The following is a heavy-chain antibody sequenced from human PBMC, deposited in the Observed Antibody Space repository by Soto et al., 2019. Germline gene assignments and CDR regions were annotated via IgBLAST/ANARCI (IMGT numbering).Heavy chain of an antibody. V-gene: IGHV3-23*01. J-gene: IGHJ4*02. Sequence: EVQLLESGGGLVQPGGSLRLSCVASRFSVSSYEMSWVRQAAGKGLEWVSRVSLTGDRTNYAGSVKGRFTVSRDNFKNTAYLEMDSLRHEDTAIYYCARGGGYCTPTSCAIDSWGRGTPVTVSS. CDR3: ARGGGYCTPTSCAIDS. CDR2: VSLTGDRT. D-gene: IGHD2-8*01. CDR1: RFSVSSYE.